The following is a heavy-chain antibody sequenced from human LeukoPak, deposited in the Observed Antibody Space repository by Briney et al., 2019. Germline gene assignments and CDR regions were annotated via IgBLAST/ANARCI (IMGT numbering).Heavy chain of an antibody. D-gene: IGHD6-13*01. CDR1: GGTFSSYA. CDR2: IIPILGIA. J-gene: IGHJ4*02. CDR3: ARGNIAAAGPIDY. V-gene: IGHV1-69*04. Sequence: SVKVSCKASGGTFSSYAISWVRQAPGQGLEWMGRIIPILGIANYAQKFQGKVTITADKSTSTAYMELSSLRSEDTAVYYCARGNIAAAGPIDYWGQGTLVTVSS.